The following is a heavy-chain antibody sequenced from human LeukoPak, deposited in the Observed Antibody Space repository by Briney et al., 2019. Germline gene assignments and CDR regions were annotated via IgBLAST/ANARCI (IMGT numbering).Heavy chain of an antibody. CDR1: GFTFSSYA. CDR2: ISYDGSNK. V-gene: IGHV3-30*14. J-gene: IGHJ4*02. Sequence: GGSLRLSCAASGFTFSSYAMHWVRQAPGKGLEWVAVISYDGSNKYYADSVKGRFTISRDNSKNTLYLQMNSLRAEDTAVYYCATPGIAVAGLDYWGQGTLVTVSS. D-gene: IGHD6-19*01. CDR3: ATPGIAVAGLDY.